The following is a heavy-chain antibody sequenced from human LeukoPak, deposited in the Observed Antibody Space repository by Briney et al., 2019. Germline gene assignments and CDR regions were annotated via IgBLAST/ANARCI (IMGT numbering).Heavy chain of an antibody. D-gene: IGHD3-10*01. Sequence: SETLSPTCTVSDYSISSGYGYYWGWIRQPPGKGLEWIGSIYYSGSTYYNPSLKSRVTISVDTSKNQFSLKLSSVTAADTAVYYCARTRYYYNSRSYGAPYYFDYWGQGTLVTVSS. CDR3: ARTRYYYNSRSYGAPYYFDY. V-gene: IGHV4-39*01. CDR2: IYYSGST. J-gene: IGHJ4*02. CDR1: DYSISSGYGYY.